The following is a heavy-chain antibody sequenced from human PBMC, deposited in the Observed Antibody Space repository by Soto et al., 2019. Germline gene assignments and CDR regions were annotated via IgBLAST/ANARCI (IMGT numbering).Heavy chain of an antibody. J-gene: IGHJ6*02. CDR2: ISSSSSTI. CDR1: GFTFSSYS. V-gene: IGHV3-48*04. CDR3: ARDPLGYGDYYYYGMDV. D-gene: IGHD4-17*01. Sequence: GGSLRLSCAASGFTFSSYSMNWVRQAPGKGLEWVSYISSSSSTIYHADSVKGRFTISRDNAKNSLYLQMNSLRAEDTAVDYCARDPLGYGDYYYYGMDVWGQGTTVTVSS.